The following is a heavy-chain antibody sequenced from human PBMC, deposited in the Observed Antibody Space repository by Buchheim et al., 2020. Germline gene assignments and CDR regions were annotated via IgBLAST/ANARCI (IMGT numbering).Heavy chain of an antibody. CDR1: GFTFSSYW. J-gene: IGHJ6*02. D-gene: IGHD5-18*01. V-gene: IGHV3-7*04. CDR2: IKQDGSEK. Sequence: EVQLVESGGGLVQPGGSLRLSCAASGFTFSSYWMSWVRQAPGKGLEWVANIKQDGSEKYYVDSVKGRFTISRENAKNSLYLQMNSLRAEDTAVYYCARVGYSYGYAYYYYYYGMDVWGQGTT. CDR3: ARVGYSYGYAYYYYYYGMDV.